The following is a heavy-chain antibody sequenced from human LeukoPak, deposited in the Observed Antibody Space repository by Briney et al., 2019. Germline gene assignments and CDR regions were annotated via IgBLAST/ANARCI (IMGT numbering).Heavy chain of an antibody. D-gene: IGHD5-18*01. CDR3: ARASETAMVAL. CDR1: GGSFSGYY. V-gene: IGHV4-34*01. Sequence: SETLSLTCAVYGGSFSGYYWSWIRQPPGKGLEWIGEINHSGTTNYNPSLKSRVTISVDTSKNQFSLKLTSVTAADTAIYFCARASETAMVALWGQGTLVTVSS. CDR2: INHSGTT. J-gene: IGHJ4*02.